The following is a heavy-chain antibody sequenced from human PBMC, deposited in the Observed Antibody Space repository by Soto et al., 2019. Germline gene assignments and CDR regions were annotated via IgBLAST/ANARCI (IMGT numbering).Heavy chain of an antibody. Sequence: ASVKVSCKVSGYTLTELSMHWVRQAPGKGLEWMGGFDPEDGETIYAQKFQGRVTMTEDTSTDTAYMELSSLRSEDTAVYYCATDRRGNVDTAMDYWGQGTLVTVSS. D-gene: IGHD5-18*01. V-gene: IGHV1-24*01. CDR3: ATDRRGNVDTAMDY. CDR1: GYTLTELS. CDR2: FDPEDGET. J-gene: IGHJ4*02.